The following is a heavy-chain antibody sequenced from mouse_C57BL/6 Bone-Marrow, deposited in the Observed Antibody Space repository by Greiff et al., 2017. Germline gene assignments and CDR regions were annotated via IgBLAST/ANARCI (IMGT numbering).Heavy chain of an antibody. CDR1: GYTFTDYD. J-gene: IGHJ2*01. V-gene: IGHV1-15*01. CDR2: IDPETGGT. D-gene: IGHD1-1*01. Sequence: VQLQQSGAELVRPGASVTLSCKASGYTFTDYDMHWVKQTPVHGLEWIGAIDPETGGTAYNQKFKGKAILTADKSSSTAYMELRSLTSEDSAVYYCTNYYGSRGYWGQGTTLTVSS. CDR3: TNYYGSRGY.